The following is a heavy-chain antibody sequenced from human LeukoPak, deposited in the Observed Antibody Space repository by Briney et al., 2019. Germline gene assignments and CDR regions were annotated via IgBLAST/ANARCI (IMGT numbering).Heavy chain of an antibody. J-gene: IGHJ4*02. CDR2: IRYDGSNK. V-gene: IGHV3-30*02. D-gene: IGHD3-10*01. Sequence: PGGSLRLSCAASGFTFSSYGMHWVRQAPGKGLEWVAFIRYDGSNKYYADSVKGRFTISRDNSKNTLYLQMNSLRAEDTAVYYCARRARWFGAVDRYWGQGTLVTVSS. CDR1: GFTFSSYG. CDR3: ARRARWFGAVDRY.